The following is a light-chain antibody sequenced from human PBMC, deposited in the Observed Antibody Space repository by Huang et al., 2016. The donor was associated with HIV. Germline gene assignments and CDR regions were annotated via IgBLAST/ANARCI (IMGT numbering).Light chain of an antibody. CDR3: QQRRSWPLT. CDR1: EDIYNY. J-gene: IGKJ4*01. Sequence: EIVLTQSPATLSLSLGERVTLSCRASEDIYNYIVWYQQRPGQAPRLLISEASKRATGIPARFSGSGSGTEFILTIDSLEPEDFAVYFCQQRRSWPLTFGGGTKVEIK. V-gene: IGKV3D-11*01. CDR2: EAS.